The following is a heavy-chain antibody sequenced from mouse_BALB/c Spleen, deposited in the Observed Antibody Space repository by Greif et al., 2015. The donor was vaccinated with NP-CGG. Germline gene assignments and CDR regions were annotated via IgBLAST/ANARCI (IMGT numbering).Heavy chain of an antibody. CDR2: IDPSDSET. J-gene: IGHJ4*01. Sequence: QVQLQQSGAELVKPGAPVKLSCKASGYTFTSYWMNWVKQRPGRGLEWIGRIDPSDSETHYNQKFKDKATLTVDKSSSTAYIQLSSLTSEDSAVYYCARESNYYYAMDYWGQGTSVTVSS. CDR1: GYTFTSYW. CDR3: ARESNYYYAMDY. D-gene: IGHD2-5*01. V-gene: IGHV1-69*02.